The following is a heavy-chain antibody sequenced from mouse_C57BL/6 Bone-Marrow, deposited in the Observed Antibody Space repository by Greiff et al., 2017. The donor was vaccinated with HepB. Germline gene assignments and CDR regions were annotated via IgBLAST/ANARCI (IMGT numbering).Heavy chain of an antibody. D-gene: IGHD2-5*01. Sequence: QVQLKQPGAELVRPGSSVKLSCKASGYTFTSYWMHWVKQRPIQGLEWIGNIDPSDSETHYNQKFKDKATLTVDKSSSTAYMQLSSLTSEDSAVYYGARGSNYDGGGFAYWGQGTLVTVSA. J-gene: IGHJ3*01. CDR2: IDPSDSET. V-gene: IGHV1-52*01. CDR3: ARGSNYDGGGFAY. CDR1: GYTFTSYW.